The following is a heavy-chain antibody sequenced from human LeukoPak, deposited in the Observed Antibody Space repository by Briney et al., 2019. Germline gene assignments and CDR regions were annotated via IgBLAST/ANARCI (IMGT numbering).Heavy chain of an antibody. D-gene: IGHD3-10*01. Sequence: KPSETLSLTCAVYGGSFSGYYWSWIRQPPGKGLEWIGEINHSGSTNYNPSLKSRVTISVDTSKNQFSLQLNSVTPEDTAVYYCARTSGPGFGSWELGFDPWGQGTLVTVSS. CDR2: INHSGST. V-gene: IGHV4-34*01. CDR3: ARTSGPGFGSWELGFDP. J-gene: IGHJ5*02. CDR1: GGSFSGYY.